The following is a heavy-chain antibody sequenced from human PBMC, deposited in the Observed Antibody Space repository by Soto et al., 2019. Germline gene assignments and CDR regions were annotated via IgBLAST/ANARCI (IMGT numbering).Heavy chain of an antibody. Sequence: ASVKVSCKASGYTFTGYYMHRVRQAPGQGLEWMGWINPNSGGTNYAQKFQGRVTMTRDTSISTVYMELNRLRSDDTAVYYCATKGGSSSGLVGMDVWGQGTTVTVSS. D-gene: IGHD6-6*01. CDR3: ATKGGSSSGLVGMDV. V-gene: IGHV1-2*02. CDR2: INPNSGGT. CDR1: GYTFTGYY. J-gene: IGHJ6*02.